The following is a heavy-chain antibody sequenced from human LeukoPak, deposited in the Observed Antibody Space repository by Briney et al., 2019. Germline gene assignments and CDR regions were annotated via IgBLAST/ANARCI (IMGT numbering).Heavy chain of an antibody. J-gene: IGHJ4*02. D-gene: IGHD2-15*01. CDR3: ARGLKVVVAALDY. Sequence: GGSLRLSCAASGFTVSSNYMSWVRQAPGKGLEWVSVIYSGGSTYYADSVKGRFTISRDNSKNTLYLQMNSLRAEDTAVYYCARGLKVVVAALDYWGQGTLVTVSS. CDR2: IYSGGST. V-gene: IGHV3-66*01. CDR1: GFTVSSNY.